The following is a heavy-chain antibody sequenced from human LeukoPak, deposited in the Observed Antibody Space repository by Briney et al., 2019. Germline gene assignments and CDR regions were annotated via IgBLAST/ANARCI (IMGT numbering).Heavy chain of an antibody. V-gene: IGHV4-39*07. Sequence: SSETLSLTCTVSGGSISSSSYYWGWIRQPPGKGLEWIGSIYYSGSTYYNPSLKSRVTISVDTSKNQFSLKLSSVTAADTAVYYCARIGACSSTSCPEAFDYWGQGTLVTVSS. D-gene: IGHD2-2*01. CDR3: ARIGACSSTSCPEAFDY. CDR2: IYYSGST. J-gene: IGHJ4*02. CDR1: GGSISSSSYY.